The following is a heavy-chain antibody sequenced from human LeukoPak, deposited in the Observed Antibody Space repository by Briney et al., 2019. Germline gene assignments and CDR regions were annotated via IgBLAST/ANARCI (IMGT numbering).Heavy chain of an antibody. J-gene: IGHJ4*02. D-gene: IGHD5-24*01. V-gene: IGHV3-23*01. CDR1: GFTFSSYA. CDR3: AKQMAVDYFDY. Sequence: PGGSLRLSCAAPGFTFSSYATSWVRQAPGKGLEWVSAISGSGGSTYYADSVKGRSTISRDNSKNTVYLQMNSLRAEDTAVYYCAKQMAVDYFDYWGQGTLVTVSS. CDR2: ISGSGGST.